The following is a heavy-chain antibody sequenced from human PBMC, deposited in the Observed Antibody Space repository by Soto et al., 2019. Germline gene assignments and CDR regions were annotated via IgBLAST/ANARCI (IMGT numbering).Heavy chain of an antibody. CDR2: ISWNSGSI. V-gene: IGHV3-9*01. CDR1: GFTFDDYA. D-gene: IGHD3-10*01. CDR3: AQDRLWFGEFHGMDV. Sequence: GGSLRLSCAASGFTFDDYAMHWVRQAPGKGLEWVSGISWNSGSIGYADSVKGRFTISRDNAKNSLYLQMNSLRAEDTALYYCAQDRLWFGEFHGMDVWGQGTTVTVSS. J-gene: IGHJ6*02.